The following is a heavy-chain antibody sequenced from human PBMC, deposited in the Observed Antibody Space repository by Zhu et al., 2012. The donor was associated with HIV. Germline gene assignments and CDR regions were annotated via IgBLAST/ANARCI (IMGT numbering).Heavy chain of an antibody. CDR1: GGSFSGYY. V-gene: IGHV4-34*01. D-gene: IGHD3-22*01. J-gene: IGHJ5*02. CDR2: INHSGST. Sequence: QVQLQQWGAGLLKPSETLSLTCAVYGGSFSGYYWSWIRQPPGKGLEWIGEINHSGSTNYNPSLKSRVTISIDTSKNQFSLKLSSVTAADTAIYYCARRPFSGYYRWFDPWGQGTLVTVSS. CDR3: ARRPFSGYYRWFDP.